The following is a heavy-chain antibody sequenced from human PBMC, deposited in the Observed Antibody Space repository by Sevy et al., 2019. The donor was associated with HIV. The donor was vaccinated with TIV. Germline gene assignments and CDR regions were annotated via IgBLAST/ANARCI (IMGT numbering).Heavy chain of an antibody. Sequence: GGSLRLSFAASGFTFINHWMSWVRQAPGKGLEWVANIKNDGREKYYACSLEGRFAVSRDNAKNSLFRQINSLRVEDTAVYFCARLPTGLQSFNYLLSTYFDSWGQGTLVTVSS. CDR1: GFTFINHW. CDR2: IKNDGREK. CDR3: ARLPTGLQSFNYLLSTYFDS. D-gene: IGHD3-9*01. J-gene: IGHJ4*02. V-gene: IGHV3-7*01.